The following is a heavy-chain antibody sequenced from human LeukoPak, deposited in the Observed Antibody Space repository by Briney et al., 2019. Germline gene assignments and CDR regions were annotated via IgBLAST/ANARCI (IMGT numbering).Heavy chain of an antibody. J-gene: IGHJ4*02. CDR3: ARDFHELYYYDSSGYYYSYFDY. CDR2: IIPIFGTA. CDR1: GGTFSSYA. V-gene: IGHV1-69*05. D-gene: IGHD3-22*01. Sequence: ASVKVSCKASGGTFSSYAISWVRQAPGQGLEWTGRIIPIFGTANYAQKFQGRVTITTDESTSTAYMELSSLRSEDTAVYYCARDFHELYYYDSSGYYYSYFDYWGQGTLVTVSS.